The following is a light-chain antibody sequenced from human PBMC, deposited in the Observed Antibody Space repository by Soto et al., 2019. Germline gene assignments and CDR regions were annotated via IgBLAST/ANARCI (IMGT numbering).Light chain of an antibody. CDR2: GAS. V-gene: IGKV3-20*01. Sequence: EIVLTQSPGTLSLSPGERATLSCRASQSVSSSYLAWYQQKPGPAPRLLIYGASSRATGIPDRFSGSGSVTDFTLTISRLEPEDFAVYYCQQYGRSLLTFGGGTKVEIK. CDR3: QQYGRSLLT. CDR1: QSVSSSY. J-gene: IGKJ4*01.